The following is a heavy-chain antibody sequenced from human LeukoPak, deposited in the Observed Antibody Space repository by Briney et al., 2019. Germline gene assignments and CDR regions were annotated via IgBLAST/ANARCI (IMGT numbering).Heavy chain of an antibody. J-gene: IGHJ4*02. V-gene: IGHV3-30-3*01. CDR3: ARAKARFLEWLPFDY. D-gene: IGHD3-3*01. Sequence: PGGSLRLSCAASGFTFSSYAMSWVRQAPGKGLEWVAVISYDGSNKYYADSVKGRFTISRNNSKNTLYLQMNSLRAEDTAVYYCARAKARFLEWLPFDYWGQGTLVTVSS. CDR1: GFTFSSYA. CDR2: ISYDGSNK.